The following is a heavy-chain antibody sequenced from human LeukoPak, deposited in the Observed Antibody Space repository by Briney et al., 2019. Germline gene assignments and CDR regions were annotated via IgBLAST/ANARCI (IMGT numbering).Heavy chain of an antibody. V-gene: IGHV3-30-3*01. Sequence: PGRSLRLSCAASGFTFSSYAMHWVRQAPGKGLEWVAVISYDGGNKYYADSVKGRFTISRDNSKNTLYLQMNSLRAEDTAVYYCARDTLVSTTEGAFDIWGQGTMVTVSS. CDR1: GFTFSSYA. CDR2: ISYDGGNK. CDR3: ARDTLVSTTEGAFDI. D-gene: IGHD4-23*01. J-gene: IGHJ3*02.